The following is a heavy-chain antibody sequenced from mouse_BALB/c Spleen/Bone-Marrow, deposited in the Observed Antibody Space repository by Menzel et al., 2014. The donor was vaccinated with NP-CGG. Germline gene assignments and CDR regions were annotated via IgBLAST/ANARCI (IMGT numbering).Heavy chain of an antibody. CDR3: ARQPLRRHAMDY. CDR1: GFSLTSYG. J-gene: IGHJ4*01. V-gene: IGHV2-4*02. Sequence: VQRVESGPGLVQPSQSLSITCTVSGFSLTSYGVHWVRQPPGKGLEWLGVIWSGGSTDYNAAFISRLSISKDNPKSQVFFKMNSLQADDTAIYYCARQPLRRHAMDYWGQGTSVTVSS. CDR2: IWSGGST. D-gene: IGHD1-2*01.